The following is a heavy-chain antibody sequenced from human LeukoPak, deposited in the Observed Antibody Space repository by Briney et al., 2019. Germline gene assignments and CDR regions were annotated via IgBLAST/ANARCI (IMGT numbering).Heavy chain of an antibody. CDR2: ISGSGGST. V-gene: IGHV3-23*01. CDR3: AGIAAQTLYYYYYYMDV. J-gene: IGHJ6*03. CDR1: GFTFSSYA. Sequence: GGSLRLSCAASGFTFSSYAMSWVHQAPGKGLEWVSAISGSGGSTYYADSVKGRFTISRDNSKNTLYLQMNSLRAEDTAVYYCAGIAAQTLYYYYYYMDVWGKGTTVTVSS. D-gene: IGHD6-6*01.